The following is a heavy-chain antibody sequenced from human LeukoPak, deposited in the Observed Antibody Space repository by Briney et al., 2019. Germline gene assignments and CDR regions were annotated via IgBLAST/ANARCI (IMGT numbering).Heavy chain of an antibody. V-gene: IGHV1-24*01. CDR2: FDPEDGET. CDR1: GYTLTELS. D-gene: IGHD3-10*01. Sequence: ASVKVSCKVSGYTLTELSMHWVRQAPGKGLAWMGGFDPEDGETIYAQKFQGRVTMTEDTSTDTAYMELSSLRSEDTAVHYCATTNYYGSGSYPTLGYYWGQGTLVTVSS. J-gene: IGHJ4*02. CDR3: ATTNYYGSGSYPTLGYY.